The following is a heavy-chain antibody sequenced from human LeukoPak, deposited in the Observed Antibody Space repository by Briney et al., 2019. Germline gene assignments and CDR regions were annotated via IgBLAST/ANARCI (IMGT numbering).Heavy chain of an antibody. CDR2: INHSGST. CDR3: ARHGPLYYDFWSGYLSTKGYFDL. V-gene: IGHV4-34*01. D-gene: IGHD3-3*01. J-gene: IGHJ2*01. CDR1: GGSFSGYY. Sequence: SGTLSLTCAVYGGSFSGYYWSWIRQPPGKGLEWIGEINHSGSTNYNPSLKSRVTISVDTSKNQFSLKLSSVTAADTAVYYCARHGPLYYDFWSGYLSTKGYFDLWGRGTLVTVSS.